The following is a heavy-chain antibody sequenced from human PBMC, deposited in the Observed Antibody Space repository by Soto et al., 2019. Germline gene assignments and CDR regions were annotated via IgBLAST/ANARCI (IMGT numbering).Heavy chain of an antibody. CDR1: GGFFSGYY. J-gene: IGHJ4*02. CDR3: ARTTRYGKLDY. CDR2: INHSGST. V-gene: IGHV4-34*01. Sequence: PSETLSLTCAVYGGFFSGYYWSWIRQPPGKGLEWIGEINHSGSTNYNPSLKSRVTISVDTSKNQFSLKLSSVTAADTAVYYCARTTRYGKLDYWGQGTLVTVSS. D-gene: IGHD1-1*01.